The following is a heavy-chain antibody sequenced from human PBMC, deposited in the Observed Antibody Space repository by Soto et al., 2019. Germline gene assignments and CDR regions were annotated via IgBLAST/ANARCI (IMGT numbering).Heavy chain of an antibody. CDR1: GFTFGDSY. CDR3: VRGGGGGLFDP. Sequence: GGSLRLSCSGSGFTFGDSYMSWIRQAPGKGLEWLSYISPGSRYPAYADSVKGRFTISRDNAKRSLYLQMMSLTAEDTAIYYCVRGGGGGLFDPWGQGTMGTVSS. V-gene: IGHV3-11*06. CDR2: ISPGSRYP. J-gene: IGHJ5*02. D-gene: IGHD2-15*01.